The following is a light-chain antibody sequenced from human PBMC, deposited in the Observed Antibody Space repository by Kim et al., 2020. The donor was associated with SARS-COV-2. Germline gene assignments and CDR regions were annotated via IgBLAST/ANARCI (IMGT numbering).Light chain of an antibody. CDR3: QQYGTSLYT. J-gene: IGKJ2*01. CDR1: ESIISRY. V-gene: IGKV3-20*01. CDR2: AAP. Sequence: LSPEESATLSCRASESIISRYLAWYQQKPGQAPRLLIYAAPSRATGISDRFSGSGSGTDFTLTISRLEPEDIAVYYCQQYGTSLYTFGQGTKLEI.